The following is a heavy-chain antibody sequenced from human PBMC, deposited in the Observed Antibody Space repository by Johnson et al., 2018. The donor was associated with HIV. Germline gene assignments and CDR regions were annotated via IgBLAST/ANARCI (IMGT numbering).Heavy chain of an antibody. CDR2: IRWNCGSI. CDR3: AKDMRIAARPAVGAFDI. D-gene: IGHD6-6*01. CDR1: GFTFDDYA. J-gene: IGHJ3*02. V-gene: IGHV3-9*01. Sequence: VQLVESGGGLVQPGRSLRLSCAASGFTFDDYAMHWVRQAPGKALEWVSGIRWNCGSIGYADSVKGRFTIYRDNAKNSLYLQMNSLRDEDTALYYCAKDMRIAARPAVGAFDIWGQGTMVTVSS.